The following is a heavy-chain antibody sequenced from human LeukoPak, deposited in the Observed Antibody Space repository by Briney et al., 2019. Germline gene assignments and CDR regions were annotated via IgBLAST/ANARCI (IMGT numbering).Heavy chain of an antibody. V-gene: IGHV3-33*01. Sequence: PGGSLRLSCAASGFTFSNHGMHWVRQAPGKGLEWVALIWYDGTKKYHADSVKGRLTISRDNSKNTLYLEMTSLRDEDTAVYYCARDRAVRYFDYWGQGTLVPVSS. CDR2: IWYDGTKK. CDR3: ARDRAVRYFDY. J-gene: IGHJ4*02. D-gene: IGHD3-16*02. CDR1: GFTFSNHG.